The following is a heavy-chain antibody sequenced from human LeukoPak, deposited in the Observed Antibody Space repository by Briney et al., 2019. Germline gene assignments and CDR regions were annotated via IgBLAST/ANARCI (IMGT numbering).Heavy chain of an antibody. V-gene: IGHV4-34*01. CDR2: VSHSGGT. J-gene: IGHJ2*01. CDR1: GGSFSGYY. CDR3: ARRRYYGSGSYWYLDL. D-gene: IGHD3-10*01. Sequence: SETLSLTCAVYGGSFSGYYWSWIRQPPGKGLEWIGEVSHSGGTNYNPSVKSRVTISIDTSKNQFSLKLNSVTAADTAMYYCARRRYYGSGSYWYLDLWGRGTLVTVSS.